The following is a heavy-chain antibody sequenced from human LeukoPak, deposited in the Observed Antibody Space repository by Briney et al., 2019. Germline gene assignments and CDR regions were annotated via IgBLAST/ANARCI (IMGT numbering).Heavy chain of an antibody. D-gene: IGHD3-10*01. CDR2: VNQDGSGK. Sequence: GGSLRLSCAASGFTFSSAWMSWVRQAPGKGLEWVANVNQDGSGKYYVDSVKGRFTISKDNAKNSLYLQMNSLRAEDTAVYYCARDRAVRGPFDYWGQGTLVTVSS. V-gene: IGHV3-7*01. CDR3: ARDRAVRGPFDY. CDR1: GFTFSSAW. J-gene: IGHJ4*02.